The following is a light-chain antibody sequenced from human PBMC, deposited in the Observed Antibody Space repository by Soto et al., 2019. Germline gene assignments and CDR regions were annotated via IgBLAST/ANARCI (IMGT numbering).Light chain of an antibody. J-gene: IGKJ4*01. CDR3: QQYGTSPT. V-gene: IGKV3-20*01. CDR1: QSVSSSY. CDR2: GAS. Sequence: EIVLTQSPGTLSLSPGERATLSCRASQSVSSSYLAWYQQKPGQAPRLLMYGASSRATGIPDRISGSWSGTDFTLTISRLEPEDFAVYYCQQYGTSPTFGGGTKVDIK.